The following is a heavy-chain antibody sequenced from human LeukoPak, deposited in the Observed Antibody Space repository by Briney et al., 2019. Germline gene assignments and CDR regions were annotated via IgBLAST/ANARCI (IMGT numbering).Heavy chain of an antibody. D-gene: IGHD6-13*01. CDR1: GYTYTTDG. CDR2: IDTYSGKT. CDR3: ARDRGIAEADSFDP. Sequence: ASVKVSCKASGYTYTTDGISWVRQAPGQGLGWMGWIDTYSGKTNYAQKFQGRVTMTSDTSTSTAYMELRSLGSDDTAVYYCARDRGIAEADSFDPWGQGTLVTVSS. J-gene: IGHJ5*02. V-gene: IGHV1-18*01.